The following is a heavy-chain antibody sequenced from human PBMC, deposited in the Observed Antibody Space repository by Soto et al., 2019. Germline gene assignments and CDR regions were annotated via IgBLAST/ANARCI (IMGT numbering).Heavy chain of an antibody. Sequence: EEQLVESGGDLVQPGGSLRLSCAASGFTFTDYAMNWVRQAPGQGLEWISYISSTGYTKYYADSVKGRFTISRDSATNSVYLQMSSLRDEDTAVYYCARGSSVDYWGQGTLVTVPS. CDR3: ARGSSVDY. CDR1: GFTFTDYA. V-gene: IGHV3-48*02. J-gene: IGHJ4*02. CDR2: ISSTGYTK.